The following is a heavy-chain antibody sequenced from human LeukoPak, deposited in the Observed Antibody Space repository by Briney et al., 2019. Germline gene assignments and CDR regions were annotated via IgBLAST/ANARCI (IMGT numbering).Heavy chain of an antibody. J-gene: IGHJ4*02. CDR1: GCTFTGYY. CDR2: INPNSGGT. V-gene: IGHV1-2*02. Sequence: ASVKVSCKASGCTFTGYYMHWVRQAPGQGLEWMGWINPNSGGTNYAQKFQGRVTMTRDTSISTAYMELSRLRSDDTAVYYCARDLDYYDSSGYWGQGTLVTVSS. D-gene: IGHD3-22*01. CDR3: ARDLDYYDSSGY.